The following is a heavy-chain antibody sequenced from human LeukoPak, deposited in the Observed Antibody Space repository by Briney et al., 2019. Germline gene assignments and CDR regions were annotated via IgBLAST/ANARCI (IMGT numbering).Heavy chain of an antibody. Sequence: GGSLRLSCAASGFTFSNYGMNWVRQAPGRGLEWVSGISGSGSTTYYTDSVKGRFTISRDNSKNTLYLQMNSLRAEDTAVYYCARGAYYYDSSGYYYFDYWGQGTLVTVSS. J-gene: IGHJ4*02. D-gene: IGHD3-22*01. CDR2: ISGSGSTT. CDR3: ARGAYYYDSSGYYYFDY. V-gene: IGHV3-23*01. CDR1: GFTFSNYG.